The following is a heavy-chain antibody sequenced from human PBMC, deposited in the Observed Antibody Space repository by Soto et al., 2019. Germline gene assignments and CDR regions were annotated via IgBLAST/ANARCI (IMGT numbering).Heavy chain of an antibody. V-gene: IGHV3-30*03. CDR3: VGGQYYFDY. J-gene: IGHJ4*02. CDR1: GFTFSDYY. CDR2: ISYDGSNK. D-gene: IGHD3-10*01. Sequence: QVQLVESGGGLVKPGGSLRLSCAASGFTFSDYYMSWIRQAPGKGLEWVAVISYDGSNKFYADSVKGRFTISRDNSKNTLYLQMNSLRPEDTALYYCVGGQYYFDYRGQGTLVIVSS.